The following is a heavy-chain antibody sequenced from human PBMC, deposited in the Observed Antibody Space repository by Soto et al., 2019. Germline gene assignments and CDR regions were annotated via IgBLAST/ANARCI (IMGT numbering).Heavy chain of an antibody. CDR1: GFTVSSYR. V-gene: IGHV3-66*01. Sequence: GGSLRLSCAASGFTVSSYRMSWVRQAPGKGLEWVSVLYSAGSADFADSVKGRFTISRDNSMSTLYLQMSSLRAEDTAVYYCVKDPTGYYYGMDVWGHGTTVTVSS. J-gene: IGHJ6*02. CDR3: VKDPTGYYYGMDV. CDR2: LYSAGSA.